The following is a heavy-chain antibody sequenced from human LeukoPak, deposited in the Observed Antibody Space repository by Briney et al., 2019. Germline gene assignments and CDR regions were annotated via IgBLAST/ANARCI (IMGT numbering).Heavy chain of an antibody. D-gene: IGHD6-13*01. J-gene: IGHJ6*02. Sequence: SETLSLTCTVSGGSISSYYWSWIRQPPGKGLEWIGYIYYSGSTNYNPSLKSRVTISVDTSKNQFSLRLSSVTAADTAVYYCARQSWDSSSWYYYYGMDVWGQGTTVTVSS. CDR3: ARQSWDSSSWYYYYGMDV. CDR1: GGSISSYY. V-gene: IGHV4-59*08. CDR2: IYYSGST.